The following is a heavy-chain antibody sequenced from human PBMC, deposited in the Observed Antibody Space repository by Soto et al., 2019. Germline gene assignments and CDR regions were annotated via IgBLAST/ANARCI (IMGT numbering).Heavy chain of an antibody. J-gene: IGHJ3*02. CDR2: ISTYNGDT. Sequence: EASVKVSCKASGYTFTRSGISWVRQAPGQGLEWMGWISTYNGDTNYAQKFQGRVTMTRDTSTSTVYMELSSLRSEDTAVYYCARALVLVRSSGYTDAFDIWGQGTMVTVSS. D-gene: IGHD3-22*01. V-gene: IGHV1-18*01. CDR3: ARALVLVRSSGYTDAFDI. CDR1: GYTFTRSG.